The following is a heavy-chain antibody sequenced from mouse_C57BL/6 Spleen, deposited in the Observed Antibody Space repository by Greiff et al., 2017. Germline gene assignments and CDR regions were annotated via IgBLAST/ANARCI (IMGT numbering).Heavy chain of an antibody. CDR2: IWGVGST. Sequence: VMLVESGPGLVAPSPSLSIICTVSGFSLTSYGVDWVRQSPGKGLEWLGVIWGVGSTNYNSALKSRLSISKDNATSQVFLKMNSLQTDDTAMYYCARCYDGYYGDYFDYWGQGTTLTVSS. D-gene: IGHD2-3*01. J-gene: IGHJ2*01. CDR3: ARCYDGYYGDYFDY. CDR1: GFSLTSYG. V-gene: IGHV2-6*01.